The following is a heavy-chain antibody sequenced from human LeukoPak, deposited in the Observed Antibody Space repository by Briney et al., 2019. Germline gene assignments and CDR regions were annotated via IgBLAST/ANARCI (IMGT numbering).Heavy chain of an antibody. J-gene: IGHJ4*02. V-gene: IGHV4-39*01. Sequence: PSETLSLTCTVSGGSISSSSYYWGWIRQPPGKGLEWIGSIYYRGSSHYNPSLKSRVTISVDTSKNQFSLNLSSVTAADTTVYYCARPTTSGWYEDYWGQGTLVTVSS. CDR2: IYYRGSS. CDR1: GGSISSSSYY. D-gene: IGHD6-19*01. CDR3: ARPTTSGWYEDY.